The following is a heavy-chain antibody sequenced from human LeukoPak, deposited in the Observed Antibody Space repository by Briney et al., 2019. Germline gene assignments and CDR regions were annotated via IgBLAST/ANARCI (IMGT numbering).Heavy chain of an antibody. CDR2: INSDGSST. Sequence: GGSPKLSFGASGFHFCSYWMHWVRQAPGEGLLCGFRINSDGSSTIYADSVKGRFTISRDNSKNTLYLQMNSQRTEETAVYYGARGVVGARFDRWGQGALVTV. J-gene: IGHJ5*02. CDR3: ARGVVGARFDR. CDR1: GFHFCSYW. D-gene: IGHD1-26*01. V-gene: IGHV3-74*01.